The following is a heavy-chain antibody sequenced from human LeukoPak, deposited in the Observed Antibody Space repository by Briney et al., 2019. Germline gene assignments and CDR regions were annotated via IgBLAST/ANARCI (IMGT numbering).Heavy chain of an antibody. CDR3: ARHIPKPTMVKRGSYYYMDF. V-gene: IGHV4-39*01. J-gene: IGHJ6*03. Sequence: SETLSLTCTVSGGSISSSSYYWGWIRQPPGKGLEWIGCIYYTGSTYYNPSLKSRVTISVDTSKNQFSLKLSSVTAADTAVYYCARHIPKPTMVKRGSYYYMDFWGKGTTVTVSS. CDR1: GGSISSSSYY. D-gene: IGHD4-23*01. CDR2: IYYTGST.